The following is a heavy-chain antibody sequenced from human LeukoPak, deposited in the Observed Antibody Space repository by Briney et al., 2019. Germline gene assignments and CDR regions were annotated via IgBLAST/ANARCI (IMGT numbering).Heavy chain of an antibody. J-gene: IGHJ4*02. CDR3: AIDEPNYAPYDFDY. CDR2: IKSKAGGETT. V-gene: IGHV3-15*01. D-gene: IGHD4/OR15-4a*01. Sequence: PGGSLRLSCAASRFTFSNAWMSWVRQSPGKGLEWVGRIKSKAGGETTDYAAPVKGRFTISRDDSNNMVYLQMNSLKIEDTAVYYCAIDEPNYAPYDFDYWGQGTLVTVSS. CDR1: RFTFSNAW.